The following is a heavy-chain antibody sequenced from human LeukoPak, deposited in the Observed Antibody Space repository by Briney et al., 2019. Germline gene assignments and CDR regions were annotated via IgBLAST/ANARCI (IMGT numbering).Heavy chain of an antibody. Sequence: SETLSLTCAVYGGSFSGYYWSWIRQPPGKGLEWIGEINHSGSANYNPSLKSRVTISVDTSKNQFSLKLSSVTAADTAVYYCARGRGDYVFDWGQGTLVTVSS. CDR1: GGSFSGYY. J-gene: IGHJ4*02. CDR3: ARGRGDYVFD. CDR2: INHSGSA. D-gene: IGHD4-17*01. V-gene: IGHV4-34*01.